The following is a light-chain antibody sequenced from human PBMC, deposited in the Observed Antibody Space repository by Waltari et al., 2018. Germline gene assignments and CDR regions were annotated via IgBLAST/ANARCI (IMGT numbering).Light chain of an antibody. CDR3: AAWDDSLSGVV. CDR1: SSNIGSNY. CDR2: RNN. V-gene: IGLV1-47*01. Sequence: QSVLTQPPSASGTPGQRVTTPCSASSSNIGSNYVYWYQQLPGTAPKLLIYRNNQRPPGVPDRFSGSKPGTSASLAISGLRSEDEADYYCAAWDDSLSGVVFGGGTKLPVL. J-gene: IGLJ2*01.